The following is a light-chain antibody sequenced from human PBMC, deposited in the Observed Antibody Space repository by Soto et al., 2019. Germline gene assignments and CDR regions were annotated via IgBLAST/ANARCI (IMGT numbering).Light chain of an antibody. V-gene: IGKV1-5*03. Sequence: DIQMTQSPSTLSGSVGDRVTITCRASQTISSWLAWYQQKPGKAPKLLIYKASTLKSGVPSRFSGSGSGTEITLTISSLQTEDFATYYCLQHNSYPWTFGQGTKVDIK. CDR2: KAS. J-gene: IGKJ1*01. CDR1: QTISSW. CDR3: LQHNSYPWT.